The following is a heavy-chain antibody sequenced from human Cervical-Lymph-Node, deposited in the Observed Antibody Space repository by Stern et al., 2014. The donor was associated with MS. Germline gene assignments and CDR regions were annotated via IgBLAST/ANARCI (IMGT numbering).Heavy chain of an antibody. V-gene: IGHV3-30*03. J-gene: IGHJ6*02. CDR1: GFSISSLG. CDR2: ISFVGSNK. CDR3: MGVGDAMDV. Sequence: VQLVESGGGVVQPGRSLRLSCAASGFSISSLGMHWVRQAPGQGLAWGAVISFVGSNKKYGEAVKGRFSISSDNSNHTMYLQRNSMIPEHTAVYYCMGVGDAMDVWGQGTTVIVS.